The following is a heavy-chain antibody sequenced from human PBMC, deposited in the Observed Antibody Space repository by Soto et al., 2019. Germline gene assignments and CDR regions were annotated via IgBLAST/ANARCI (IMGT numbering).Heavy chain of an antibody. V-gene: IGHV3-74*01. Sequence: EVQLVESRGGLVQPGGSLRLSCAASGFTLSSYWMHWVRQVPGKGLMWVSRIDSDGIRTNYADSVKGRFTISRDNAKNTLYLQMNYLSAEDTAVYYCARDLGKYDRYYFDYWGQGTLVTVSS. CDR3: ARDLGKYDRYYFDY. J-gene: IGHJ4*02. CDR2: IDSDGIRT. CDR1: GFTLSSYW. D-gene: IGHD3-9*01.